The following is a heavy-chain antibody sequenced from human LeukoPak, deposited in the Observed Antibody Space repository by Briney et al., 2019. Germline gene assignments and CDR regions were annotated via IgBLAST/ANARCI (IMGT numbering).Heavy chain of an antibody. J-gene: IGHJ4*02. D-gene: IGHD3-3*01. Sequence: GESLKISCKGSGYTFSSYWIGWVRQMPGKGLEWMGIIYPGDSDTRYGPSLQGQVTISVDTSIGAAYLQWSSLKASDTAIYYCARQNDFRLDYWGQGTLVTVSS. CDR1: GYTFSSYW. V-gene: IGHV5-51*01. CDR3: ARQNDFRLDY. CDR2: IYPGDSDT.